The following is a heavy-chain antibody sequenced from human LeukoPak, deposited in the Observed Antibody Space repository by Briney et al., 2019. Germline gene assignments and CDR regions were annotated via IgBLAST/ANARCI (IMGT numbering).Heavy chain of an antibody. CDR1: GFTFNDYA. CDR3: ARDRWELLSNSYHYCGLDV. J-gene: IGHJ6*02. CDR2: ISWNSGSI. D-gene: IGHD2-15*01. Sequence: GGSLRLSCAASGFTFNDYAMNWVRQAPGKGLEWVSGISWNSGSIDYADSVKGRFTISRDNAKNSLYLQMNSLRAEDTAVYYCARDRWELLSNSYHYCGLDVWGQGTTVTVSS. V-gene: IGHV3-9*01.